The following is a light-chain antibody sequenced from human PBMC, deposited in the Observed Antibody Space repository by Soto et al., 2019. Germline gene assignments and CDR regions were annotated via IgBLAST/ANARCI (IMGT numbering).Light chain of an antibody. J-gene: IGKJ1*01. Sequence: DIVMTQSPLSLPVTPGEPASISCRSTQSLLHSTGYNYLDWYLKKPGQAPQMLIYLGSNRASGVPDRLSGSGSGTDFTLKLSRVEAEDVGVYYCMQALQTPRTFGQGPKVEIK. CDR1: QSLLHSTGYNY. CDR2: LGS. V-gene: IGKV2-28*01. CDR3: MQALQTPRT.